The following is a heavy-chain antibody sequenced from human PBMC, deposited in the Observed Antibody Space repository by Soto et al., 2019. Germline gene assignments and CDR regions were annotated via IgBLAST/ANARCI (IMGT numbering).Heavy chain of an antibody. D-gene: IGHD2-15*01. CDR1: GGSISSYY. J-gene: IGHJ5*02. Sequence: QVQLQESGPGLVKPSETLSLTCTVSGGSISSYYWSWIRQPPGKGLEWIGYIYYSGSTNYNPSLKSRVTISVDTSKNQFSLKLSSVTAADTAVYYCATLQSGYCSGGSCYGQEFDPWGQGTLVTVSS. CDR3: ATLQSGYCSGGSCYGQEFDP. CDR2: IYYSGST. V-gene: IGHV4-59*01.